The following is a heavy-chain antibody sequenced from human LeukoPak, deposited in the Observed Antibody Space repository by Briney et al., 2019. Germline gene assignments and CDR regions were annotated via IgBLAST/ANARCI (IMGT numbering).Heavy chain of an antibody. D-gene: IGHD6-25*01. J-gene: IGHJ4*02. CDR2: ISYDGSNK. Sequence: PGGSLRLSCAASGFTFSSYAMHWVRQAPGKGLEWVAVISYDGSNKYYADSVKGRFTISRDNSKNTLYLQMNSLRAEDTAVYCCARERLRRHPGYFDYWGQGTLVTVSS. V-gene: IGHV3-30*04. CDR1: GFTFSSYA. CDR3: ARERLRRHPGYFDY.